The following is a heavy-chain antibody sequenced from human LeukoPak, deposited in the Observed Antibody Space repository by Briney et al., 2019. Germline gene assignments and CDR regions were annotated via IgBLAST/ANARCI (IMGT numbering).Heavy chain of an antibody. J-gene: IGHJ5*02. CDR1: GGSISSYY. Sequence: SETLSLTCTVSGGSISSYYWSWIRQPPGKGLEWIGYIYYSGSTNYNPSLKSRVTISVDTSKNQFSLKLSSVTAADTAVYYCAREQLLRVGWFDPWGQGTLVTVSS. D-gene: IGHD2-2*01. V-gene: IGHV4-59*01. CDR2: IYYSGST. CDR3: AREQLLRVGWFDP.